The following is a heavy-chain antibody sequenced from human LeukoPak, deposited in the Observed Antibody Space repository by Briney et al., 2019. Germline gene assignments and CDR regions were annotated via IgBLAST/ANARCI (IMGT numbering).Heavy chain of an antibody. Sequence: SETLSLACSVSARSIRGFTRGWIRQPPGKRRGCVGDMYNSGSTNYNPSLKSRVTISVDTSKNQCSLRVSAVTAADTAVYYCARHGQQLGPYDAFDIWGQGTLVTVSS. D-gene: IGHD6-13*01. CDR3: ARHGQQLGPYDAFDI. J-gene: IGHJ3*02. CDR1: ARSIRGFT. V-gene: IGHV4-59*01. CDR2: MYNSGST.